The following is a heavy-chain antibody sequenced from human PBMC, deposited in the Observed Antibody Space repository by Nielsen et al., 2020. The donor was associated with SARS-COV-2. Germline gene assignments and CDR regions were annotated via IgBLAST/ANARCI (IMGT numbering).Heavy chain of an antibody. V-gene: IGHV3-30*18. CDR3: AKDYGDYGGMDV. J-gene: IGHJ6*02. Sequence: GESLKISCAASGFTFSSYGMHWVRQAPGKGLEWVAVISYDGSNKYYADSVKGRFTISRDNSKNTLYLQMNSLRAEDTAVYYCAKDYGDYGGMDVWGQGTTVTVSS. CDR1: GFTFSSYG. CDR2: ISYDGSNK. D-gene: IGHD4-17*01.